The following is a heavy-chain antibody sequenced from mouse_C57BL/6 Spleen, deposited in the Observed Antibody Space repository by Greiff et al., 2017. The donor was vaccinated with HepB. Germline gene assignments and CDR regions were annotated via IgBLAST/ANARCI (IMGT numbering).Heavy chain of an antibody. Sequence: VQLQESGPGLVQPSQRLSITCTVSGFSLTSYGVHWVRQSPGKGLEWLGVIWRGGSTDYNAAFMSRLSITKDNSKSQVFFKMNSLQADDTAIYYCAKNDGYSRAMDYWGQGTSVTVSS. J-gene: IGHJ4*01. CDR2: IWRGGST. CDR1: GFSLTSYG. CDR3: AKNDGYSRAMDY. V-gene: IGHV2-5*01. D-gene: IGHD2-3*01.